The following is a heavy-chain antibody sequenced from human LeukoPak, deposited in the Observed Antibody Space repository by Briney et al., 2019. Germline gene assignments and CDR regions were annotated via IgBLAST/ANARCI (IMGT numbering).Heavy chain of an antibody. CDR3: ARSQGSRGSSGWQSGYYYYYGMDV. Sequence: ASVKVSCKASGYTFTSYGISWVRQAPGQGLEWMGWIIPIFGTANYAQKFQGRVTITADESTSTAYMELSSLRSEDTAVYYCARSQGSRGSSGWQSGYYYYYGMDVWGQGTTVTVSS. V-gene: IGHV1-69*13. CDR1: GYTFTSYG. D-gene: IGHD6-19*01. J-gene: IGHJ6*02. CDR2: IIPIFGTA.